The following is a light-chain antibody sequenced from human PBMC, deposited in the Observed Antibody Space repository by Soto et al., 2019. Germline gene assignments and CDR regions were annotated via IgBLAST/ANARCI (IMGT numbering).Light chain of an antibody. J-gene: IGLJ1*01. CDR2: GVT. Sequence: QSVLTQPASVSGSPGQSITISCTGTSSDVGAYNYVSWYQQYPGRAPKLMIYGVTNRPSGVSNRFSGSKTGNTASLTISGLQAEDEADYYCFSHRGGDSHVVGPGTKVTVL. V-gene: IGLV2-14*01. CDR3: FSHRGGDSHV. CDR1: SSDVGAYNY.